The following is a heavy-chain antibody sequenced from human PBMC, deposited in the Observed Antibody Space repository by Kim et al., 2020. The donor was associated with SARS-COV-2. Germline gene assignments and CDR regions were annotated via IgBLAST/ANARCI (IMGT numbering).Heavy chain of an antibody. CDR1: GGSISSSSYY. Sequence: SETLSLTCTVSGGSISSSSYYWGWIRQPPGKGLEWIGSIYYSGSTYYNTSLKSRVTISVDTSKNQFSLKLSSVTAADTAVYYCARITRVELGGSYYYYYGMDVWGQGTTVTVSS. CDR3: ARITRVELGGSYYYYYGMDV. V-gene: IGHV4-39*07. CDR2: IYYSGST. D-gene: IGHD1-26*01. J-gene: IGHJ6*02.